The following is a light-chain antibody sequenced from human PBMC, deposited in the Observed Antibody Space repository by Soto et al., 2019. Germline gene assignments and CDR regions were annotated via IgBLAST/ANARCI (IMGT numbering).Light chain of an antibody. Sequence: EIVMTQSPATLSVSPGERASLSCRASQSVGSNLAWYQQTAGQAPRRLIYGASTRATGIPARFSGSGSGTDFTLTISSLQSEDFAVYSCHQYTHWPYTFGKGTKREIK. J-gene: IGKJ2*01. CDR1: QSVGSN. CDR2: GAS. CDR3: HQYTHWPYT. V-gene: IGKV3-15*01.